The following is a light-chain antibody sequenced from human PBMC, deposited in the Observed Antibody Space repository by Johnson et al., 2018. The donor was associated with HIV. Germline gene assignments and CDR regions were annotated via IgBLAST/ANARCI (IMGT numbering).Light chain of an antibody. CDR2: DNN. CDR3: GTWDSGLGAYV. V-gene: IGLV1-51*01. CDR1: SSNIGNNY. Sequence: QSVLTQPPSVSVAPGQKVTISCSGSSSNIGNNYVSWYQQLPGTAPKLLIYDNNKRPSGTPDRFSGSKSVPSATLGITRLQPGDEADYYCGTWDSGLGAYVFGTGTKVTVL. J-gene: IGLJ1*01.